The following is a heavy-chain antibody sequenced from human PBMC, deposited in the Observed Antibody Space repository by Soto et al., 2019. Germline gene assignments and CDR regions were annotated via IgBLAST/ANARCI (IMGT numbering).Heavy chain of an antibody. D-gene: IGHD3-10*01. V-gene: IGHV1-69*01. CDR1: GGTFSSYA. J-gene: IGHJ6*02. CDR3: ARAMVRGVHFYYYGMDV. Sequence: QVQLVQSGAEVKKPGSSVKVSCKASGGTFSSYAISWVRQAPGQGLEWMGGIIPIFGTANYAQKFQGRVTITADESTSTAYMELSSLRSEDTAVYYCARAMVRGVHFYYYGMDVWGQGTTVTVSS. CDR2: IIPIFGTA.